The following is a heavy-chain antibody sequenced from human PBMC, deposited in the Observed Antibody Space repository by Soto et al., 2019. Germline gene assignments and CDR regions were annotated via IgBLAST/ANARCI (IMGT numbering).Heavy chain of an antibody. D-gene: IGHD3-16*01. V-gene: IGHV2-5*01. J-gene: IGHJ5*02. CDR1: GFSLSTSGVG. CDR3: APYSSRDNGGDKWFDP. Sequence: SGPTLVNPTQTLTLTCTFSGFSLSTSGVGGGWIRQTPGKALECLALIYWNDDKRYSPSLKIRLTITKDSSKNQVVLIMTTMEPVDTATYYCAPYSSRDNGGDKWFDPWGQRTLVTVSS. CDR2: IYWNDDK.